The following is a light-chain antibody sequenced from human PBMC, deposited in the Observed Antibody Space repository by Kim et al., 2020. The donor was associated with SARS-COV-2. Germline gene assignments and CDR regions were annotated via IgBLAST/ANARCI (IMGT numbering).Light chain of an antibody. CDR2: GAS. CDR3: QQYNNWPPYT. V-gene: IGKV3-15*01. Sequence: VSPGERATLSYRASQSVSSNLAWYQQKPGQAPRLLIYGASTRATGIPARFGGSGSGTEFTLTISSLQSEDFAVYYCQQYNNWPPYTFGQGTKLEI. J-gene: IGKJ2*01. CDR1: QSVSSN.